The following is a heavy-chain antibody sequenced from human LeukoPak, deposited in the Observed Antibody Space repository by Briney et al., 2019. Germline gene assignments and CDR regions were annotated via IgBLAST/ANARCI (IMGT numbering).Heavy chain of an antibody. V-gene: IGHV3-7*01. D-gene: IGHD3-9*01. CDR3: ARGDILTAYYSADY. CDR2: IKQDGSEK. J-gene: IGHJ4*02. Sequence: PGGSLRLSCAASGFTFSNYWMSWVRQAPGKGLEWVANIKQDGSEKYYVDSVKGRFTISRGNAKNSLYLQMNSLRAEDTAVYYCARGDILTAYYSADYWGQGTLVTVSS. CDR1: GFTFSNYW.